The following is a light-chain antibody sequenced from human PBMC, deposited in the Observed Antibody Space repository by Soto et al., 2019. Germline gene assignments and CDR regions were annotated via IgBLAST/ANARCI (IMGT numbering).Light chain of an antibody. V-gene: IGKV1-39*01. CDR2: ATS. CDR1: QSISKY. Sequence: DIQMTQSPSSLSASVGDRVTITCRASQSISKYLSWFQQKPGKAPKLLIYATSSLQSGVPSRFSGSGSGTDFTLTISRLQPEDFATYYCHQSDSTPPWTFGQGTKVEIK. CDR3: HQSDSTPPWT. J-gene: IGKJ1*01.